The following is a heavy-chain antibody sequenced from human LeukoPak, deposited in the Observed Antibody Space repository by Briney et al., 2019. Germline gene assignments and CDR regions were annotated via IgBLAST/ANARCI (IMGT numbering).Heavy chain of an antibody. D-gene: IGHD5-12*01. Sequence: GGSLRLSCAASGFTFSSYAMSWVRQAPGKGLEWVSAISGSGGSTYYADSVKGRFTISRDNSKNTLYLKMNSLSAEDTAVYYCAKGLRKGYDFDYWGQGTLVTVSS. V-gene: IGHV3-23*01. CDR1: GFTFSSYA. CDR2: ISGSGGST. J-gene: IGHJ4*02. CDR3: AKGLRKGYDFDY.